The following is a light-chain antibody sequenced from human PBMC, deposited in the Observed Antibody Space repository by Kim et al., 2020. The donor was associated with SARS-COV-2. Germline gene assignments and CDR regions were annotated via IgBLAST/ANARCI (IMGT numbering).Light chain of an antibody. CDR3: QQYSNWPLT. V-gene: IGKV3D-15*03. Sequence: VSPGESAPLSCRASQSVSSNFAWYQHKPGQAPRLLIYGASIRATGIPARFSGSGSGTEFTLTISILQSEDFAIYYCQQYSNWPLTFGGGTKVDIK. J-gene: IGKJ4*01. CDR2: GAS. CDR1: QSVSSN.